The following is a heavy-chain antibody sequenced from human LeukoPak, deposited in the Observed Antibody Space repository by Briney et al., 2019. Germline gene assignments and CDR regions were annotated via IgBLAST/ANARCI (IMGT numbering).Heavy chain of an antibody. J-gene: IGHJ4*02. CDR1: GYTFTSYG. CDR2: IIPIFGTA. Sequence: GASVKVSCKASGYTFTSYGISWVRQAPGQGLEWMGGIIPIFGTANYAQKFQGRVTITADESTSTAYMELSSLRSEDTAVYYCASLLHYYDSSGSGPPKDYWGQGTLVTVSS. CDR3: ASLLHYYDSSGSGPPKDY. D-gene: IGHD3-22*01. V-gene: IGHV1-69*13.